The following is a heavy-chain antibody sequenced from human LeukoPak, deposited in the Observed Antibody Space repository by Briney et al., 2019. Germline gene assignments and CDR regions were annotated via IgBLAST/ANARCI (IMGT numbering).Heavy chain of an antibody. Sequence: PGGSLRLSCAASGFTFGTYAVSWVRQAPGKGLEWVSSISGSGGVTFYADSVKGRFTISRDNSKNTLYLQMNSLRAEDTAIYYCAKGSSDYSGGLDSWGQGTLVTVSS. J-gene: IGHJ4*02. CDR3: AKGSSDYSGGLDS. CDR2: ISGSGGVT. D-gene: IGHD3-22*01. V-gene: IGHV3-23*01. CDR1: GFTFGTYA.